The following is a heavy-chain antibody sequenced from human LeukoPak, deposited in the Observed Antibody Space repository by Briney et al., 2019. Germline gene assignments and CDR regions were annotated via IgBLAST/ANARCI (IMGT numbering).Heavy chain of an antibody. CDR1: GYTFTSYY. J-gene: IGHJ4*02. CDR2: INPSGGST. D-gene: IGHD6-6*01. Sequence: ASVKVSCKASGYTFTSYYMHWVRQAPGQGLEWMGIINPSGGSTSYAQKFQGRVTMTRDTSTSTVYMELSSLRAEDTAVYYCARVVGDGYSSSSKAGDYWGQGTLVTVSS. V-gene: IGHV1-46*01. CDR3: ARVVGDGYSSSSKAGDY.